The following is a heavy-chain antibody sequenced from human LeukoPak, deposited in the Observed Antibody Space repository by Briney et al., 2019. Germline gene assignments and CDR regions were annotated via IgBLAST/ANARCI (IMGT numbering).Heavy chain of an antibody. CDR3: ARGDTSFDP. Sequence: PGRSLRLSCAASGFSFSNYGMHWVRQAPGKGLEWVAVISYDGINKYYVDSVKGRFTISRDNSKNTLDLQMNSLRSEDTAVYYCARGDTSFDPWGQGTLVTVSS. J-gene: IGHJ5*02. D-gene: IGHD3-16*01. CDR1: GFSFSNYG. CDR2: ISYDGINK. V-gene: IGHV3-30*03.